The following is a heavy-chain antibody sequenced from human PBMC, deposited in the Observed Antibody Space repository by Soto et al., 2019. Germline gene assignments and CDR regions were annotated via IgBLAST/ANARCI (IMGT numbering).Heavy chain of an antibody. CDR2: ISYDGSNK. CDR3: AREAPHDYGDPETPHGMDV. CDR1: GFTFSSYA. Sequence: QVQLVESGGGVVQPGRSLRLSCAASGFTFSSYAMHWVRQAPGKGLEWVAVISYDGSNKYYADSVKGRFTISRDNSKNTLYLKMNSLRAEETAVYYCAREAPHDYGDPETPHGMDVWGQGTTVTVSS. D-gene: IGHD4-17*01. V-gene: IGHV3-30-3*01. J-gene: IGHJ6*02.